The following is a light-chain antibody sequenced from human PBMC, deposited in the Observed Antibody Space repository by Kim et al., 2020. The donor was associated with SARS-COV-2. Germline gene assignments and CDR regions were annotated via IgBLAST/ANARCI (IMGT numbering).Light chain of an antibody. V-gene: IGKV3-11*01. CDR1: QSVCSY. CDR2: DAF. J-gene: IGKJ4*01. Sequence: LSPGERATLACRASQSVCSYLAWYQQKPGQAPRLLIYDAFNRATGIPARFSGSGSGTDFTLTISSLEPEDFAVYYCQQRSNWPLTFGGGTKVDIK. CDR3: QQRSNWPLT.